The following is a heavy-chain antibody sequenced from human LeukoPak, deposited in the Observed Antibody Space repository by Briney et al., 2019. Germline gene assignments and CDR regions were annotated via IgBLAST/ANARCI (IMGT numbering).Heavy chain of an antibody. CDR2: IYPGDSDT. D-gene: IGHD6-13*01. J-gene: IGHJ4*02. V-gene: IGHV5-51*01. CDR3: ARFPTDSSTLFDY. Sequence: GESLKISCKVAGYNFATYWIGWVRQMSGKGPEWMGIIYPGDSDTRYSPSFQGQVTISADKSVTTAYLQWSSLTASDTAMYYCARFPTDSSTLFDYWGQGTLVTVSS. CDR1: GYNFATYW.